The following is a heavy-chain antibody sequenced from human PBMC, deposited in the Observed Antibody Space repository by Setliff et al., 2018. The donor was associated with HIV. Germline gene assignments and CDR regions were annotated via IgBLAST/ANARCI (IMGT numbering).Heavy chain of an antibody. D-gene: IGHD1-1*01. CDR2: VRYDESNK. Sequence: GESLRLSCAASGFIFSSYAMHWVRQAPGKGLEWVACVRYDESNKYYAESVKDRFTISRANSKNMVYLQMNSLRAEDTALYYCAKVKVPTTDLYFLDYWGQGTPVTVSS. V-gene: IGHV3-30*02. CDR1: GFIFSSYA. J-gene: IGHJ4*02. CDR3: AKVKVPTTDLYFLDY.